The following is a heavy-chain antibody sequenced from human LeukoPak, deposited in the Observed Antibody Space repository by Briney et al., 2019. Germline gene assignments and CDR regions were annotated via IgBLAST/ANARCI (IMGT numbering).Heavy chain of an antibody. D-gene: IGHD2-2*01. J-gene: IGHJ4*02. V-gene: IGHV1-2*02. CDR1: GYTFTASY. CDR2: INPNSGGT. Sequence: ASVKVSCKASGYTFTASYIHWVRQAPGQGLEWMGWINPNSGGTNYAQKFQGRVTLTRDTSITTAYMELSRLRSDDTAVYYCAKARGLYCRITSCYDCDVRGQGTLVTVSS. CDR3: AKARGLYCRITSCYDCDV.